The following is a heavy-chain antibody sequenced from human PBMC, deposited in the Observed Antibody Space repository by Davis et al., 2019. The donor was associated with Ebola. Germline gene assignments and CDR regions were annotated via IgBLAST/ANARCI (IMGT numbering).Heavy chain of an antibody. CDR2: ISAYNGNT. J-gene: IGHJ6*02. CDR1: GYTFTSYG. V-gene: IGHV1-18*01. D-gene: IGHD6-13*01. CDR3: AREVAAAGTGRYYYYYGMDV. Sequence: ASVKVSCKASGYTFTSYGISWVRQAPGQGLEWMGWISAYNGNTNYAQKLQGRVTMTTDTSTSTAYMALRSLRSDDTAVYYCAREVAAAGTGRYYYYYGMDVWGQGTTVTVSS.